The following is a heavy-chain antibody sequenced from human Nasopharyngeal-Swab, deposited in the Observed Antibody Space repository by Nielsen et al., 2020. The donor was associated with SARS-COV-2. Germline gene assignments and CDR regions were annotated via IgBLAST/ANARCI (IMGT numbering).Heavy chain of an antibody. D-gene: IGHD6-19*01. CDR3: AKARSSGWPNYYYGMDV. CDR2: IYSGGTST. Sequence: GESLKISCAASGFTFSSYAMSWVRQAPGKGLEWVSLIYSGGTSTYYADSVKGRFTFSRDNSKNTLYLQMNSLRADDTAVYYCAKARSSGWPNYYYGMDVWGQGTAATVSS. J-gene: IGHJ6*02. CDR1: GFTFSSYA. V-gene: IGHV3-23*03.